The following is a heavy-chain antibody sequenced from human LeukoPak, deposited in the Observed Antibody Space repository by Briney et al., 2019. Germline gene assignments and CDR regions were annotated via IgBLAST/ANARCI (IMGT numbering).Heavy chain of an antibody. V-gene: IGHV3-21*01. J-gene: IGHJ6*03. CDR2: ISSSSSYI. CDR1: GFTLSSYS. CDR3: ARESLPVDYYYYYMDV. Sequence: GGSLRLSWAGSGFTLSSYSMDWVRQAPGKGLEWVSSISSSSSYIYYADSVKGRFTISRDNAKNTLYLQMNSLRAEDTAVYYCARESLPVDYYYYYMDVWGKGTTVTVSS.